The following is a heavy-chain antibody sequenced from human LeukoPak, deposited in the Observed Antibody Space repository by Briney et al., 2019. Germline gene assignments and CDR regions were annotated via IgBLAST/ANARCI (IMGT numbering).Heavy chain of an antibody. V-gene: IGHV4-59*01. D-gene: IGHD4-23*01. CDR2: IYYSGNT. CDR3: ARGVTPVFY. CDR1: GGSMWNYY. J-gene: IGHJ4*02. Sequence: SETLSLTCSVSGGSMWNYYWSWIRQSPGKGLEWIGYIYYSGNTNYNPSLKSRVTISVDTSNNKFSLKLNSMTAADTAVYYCARGVTPVFYWGQGTLVTVSS.